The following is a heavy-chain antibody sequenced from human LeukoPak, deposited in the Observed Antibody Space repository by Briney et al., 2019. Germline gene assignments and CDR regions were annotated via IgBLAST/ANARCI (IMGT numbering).Heavy chain of an antibody. CDR1: GDSISNYY. CDR2: MYNRGST. J-gene: IGHJ4*02. V-gene: IGHV4-59*01. Sequence: SESLSPTCTVSGDSISNYYWSWIRQSPGKELEWIGYMYNRGSTIYNPSLKSRVTISTDTSKNQFSLRLTSVTAADTAVYYCARAEKAVTGTLDSWGQRALSTVSS. D-gene: IGHD6-19*01. CDR3: ARAEKAVTGTLDS.